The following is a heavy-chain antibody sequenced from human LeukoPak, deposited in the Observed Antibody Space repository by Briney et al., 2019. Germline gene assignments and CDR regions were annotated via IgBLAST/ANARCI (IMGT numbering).Heavy chain of an antibody. CDR3: AREPSDTAFDY. CDR2: ISWNSGSI. Sequence: GGSLRLSCAASGFTFDDYAMHWVRHAPGKGLEWVSGISWNSGSIMYADSVKGRFTISRDNAKNSLYLQMNSLRAEDTALYYCAREPSDTAFDYWGQGTLVTVSS. V-gene: IGHV3-9*01. CDR1: GFTFDDYA. D-gene: IGHD5-18*01. J-gene: IGHJ4*02.